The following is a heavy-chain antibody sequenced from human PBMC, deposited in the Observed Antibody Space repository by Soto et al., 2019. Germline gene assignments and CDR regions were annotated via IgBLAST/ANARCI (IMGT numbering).Heavy chain of an antibody. J-gene: IGHJ6*03. CDR3: ARDRGVAPPVAGNTHYYYYMDV. V-gene: IGHV1-18*01. CDR2: ISAYNGNT. Sequence: QDQLVQSGVEVKKPGASVKVSCRASAYSFTNYGITWVRQAPGQGFEWMGWISAYNGNTNYAQKFQDRVTMTTDASTSTAYLELRSLRSDDTAVYYCARDRGVAPPVAGNTHYYYYMDVWGKGTTVTVSS. D-gene: IGHD6-19*01. CDR1: AYSFTNYG.